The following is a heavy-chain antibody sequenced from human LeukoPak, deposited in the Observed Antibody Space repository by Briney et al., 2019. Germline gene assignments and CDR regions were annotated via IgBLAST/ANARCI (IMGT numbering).Heavy chain of an antibody. V-gene: IGHV4-34*01. CDR3: AACYYDSSGYFNCDY. CDR2: INHSGST. CDR1: GGSFSGYY. J-gene: IGHJ4*02. Sequence: PSETLSLTCAVYGGSFSGYYWSWIRQPPGKGLEWIGEINHSGSTNYNPSLKSRVTISVDTSKNQFSLKLSSVTAADTAVYYCAACYYDSSGYFNCDYWGQGTLVTVSS. D-gene: IGHD3-22*01.